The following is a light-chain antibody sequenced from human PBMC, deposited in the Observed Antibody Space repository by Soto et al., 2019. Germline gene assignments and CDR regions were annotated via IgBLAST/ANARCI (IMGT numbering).Light chain of an antibody. V-gene: IGLV2-14*01. CDR2: EVT. Sequence: QSVLTQPASVSGSPGQSITISCTGTSSDVGGYNSVSWYQQHPGTAPKLMIYEVTYRPSGVSHRFSGSKSGNTASLTISGLQAEDEADYYCSSFAGTNSFVFGTGTKVTVL. J-gene: IGLJ1*01. CDR1: SSDVGGYNS. CDR3: SSFAGTNSFV.